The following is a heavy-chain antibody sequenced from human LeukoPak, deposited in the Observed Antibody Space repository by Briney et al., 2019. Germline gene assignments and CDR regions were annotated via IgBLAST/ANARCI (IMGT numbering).Heavy chain of an antibody. V-gene: IGHV3-23*01. CDR2: ISGGGGST. Sequence: GGSLRLSCAASGFTFSSYAMSWVRQAPGKGLEWVSAISGGGGSTYYADSVKGRFTISRDNSKNTLYLQMNSLRAEDTAVYYCAIHKQRTAAFDIWGQGTMVTVSS. CDR1: GFTFSSYA. J-gene: IGHJ3*02. CDR3: AIHKQRTAAFDI.